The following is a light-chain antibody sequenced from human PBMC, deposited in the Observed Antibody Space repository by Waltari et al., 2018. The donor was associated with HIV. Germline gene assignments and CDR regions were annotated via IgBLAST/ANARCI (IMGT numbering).Light chain of an antibody. CDR1: SSNIGAGYD. Sequence: QSVLTQPPSVSGAPGQRVTISCTGTSSNIGAGYDVHWYQQLPGTAPKLLIYGNNNRPSGVPDRFSGSKSGPSASLAITGLQAEDEAEYYCQSYDSLIGVFGTGTKVTVL. V-gene: IGLV1-40*01. CDR2: GNN. J-gene: IGLJ1*01. CDR3: QSYDSLIGV.